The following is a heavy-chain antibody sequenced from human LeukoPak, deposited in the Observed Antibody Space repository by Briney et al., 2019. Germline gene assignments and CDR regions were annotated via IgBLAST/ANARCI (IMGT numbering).Heavy chain of an antibody. D-gene: IGHD4-17*01. CDR2: ISGSGGST. V-gene: IGHV3-23*01. J-gene: IGHJ3*02. Sequence: GGSLRLSCAASGFTFSSYAMSWVRQAPGKGLEWVSAISGSGGSTYYADSVKGRFTISRDNSKNTLYLQMNSLRAEDTAVYYYAMTTVTTFRPGAFDIWGQGTMVTVSS. CDR1: GFTFSSYA. CDR3: AMTTVTTFRPGAFDI.